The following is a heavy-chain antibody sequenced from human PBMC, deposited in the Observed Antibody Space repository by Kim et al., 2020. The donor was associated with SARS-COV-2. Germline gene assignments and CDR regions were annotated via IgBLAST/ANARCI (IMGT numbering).Heavy chain of an antibody. CDR3: ARDAVDCSSTSCYSAWTYYYYGMDV. V-gene: IGHV3-33*05. CDR1: GFTFSSYG. D-gene: IGHD2-2*01. Sequence: GGSLRLSCAASGFTFSSYGMHWVRQAPGKGLEWVVVISYDGSNKYYADSVKGRFTISRDNSKNKLYLQMNSLRAEDTAVYYCARDAVDCSSTSCYSAWTYYYYGMDVWGQGTTVTVSS. J-gene: IGHJ6*02. CDR2: ISYDGSNK.